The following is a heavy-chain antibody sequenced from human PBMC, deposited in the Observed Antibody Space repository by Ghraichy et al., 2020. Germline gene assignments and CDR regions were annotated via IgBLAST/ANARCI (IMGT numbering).Heavy chain of an antibody. CDR3: VNLGWSSADPGNYYYYGMDV. J-gene: IGHJ6*02. D-gene: IGHD3-22*01. CDR2: ISYDGSNK. Sequence: GGSLRLSCAASGFTFSSYAMHWVRQAPGKGLEWVAVISYDGSNKYYVDSVKGRFTISRDNSKNTLYLQMNSLRAEDTAVYYCVNLGWSSADPGNYYYYGMDVWGQGTTVTVSS. V-gene: IGHV3-30*04. CDR1: GFTFSSYA.